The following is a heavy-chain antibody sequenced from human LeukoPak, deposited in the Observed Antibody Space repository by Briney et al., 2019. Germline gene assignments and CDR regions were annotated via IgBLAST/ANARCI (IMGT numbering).Heavy chain of an antibody. CDR3: ARTQAYSSSWYYYYYYMDV. CDR1: GGSISSYY. D-gene: IGHD6-13*01. J-gene: IGHJ6*03. V-gene: IGHV4-59*01. Sequence: KPSETLSLTCTVSGGSISSYYWSWIRQPPGKGLEWIGYIYYSGSTNYNPSLKSRVTISVDTSKNQFSLKLSSVTAADTAVYYCARTQAYSSSWYYYYYYMDVWGKGTTVTISS. CDR2: IYYSGST.